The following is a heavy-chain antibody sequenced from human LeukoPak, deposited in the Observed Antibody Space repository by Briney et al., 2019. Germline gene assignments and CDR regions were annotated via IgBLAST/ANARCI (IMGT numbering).Heavy chain of an antibody. CDR1: GYTFTSYG. CDR3: ARVRVTMVRGVIIPPYYFDY. D-gene: IGHD3-10*01. J-gene: IGHJ4*02. CDR2: ISAYNGNT. V-gene: IGHV1-18*01. Sequence: GASVKVSCKASGYTFTSYGISWVRQAPGQGLEWMGWISAYNGNTNYAQKLQGRVTMTTDTSTSTAYMELRSLRSDDTAVYYCARVRVTMVRGVIIPPYYFDYWGQGTLVTVSS.